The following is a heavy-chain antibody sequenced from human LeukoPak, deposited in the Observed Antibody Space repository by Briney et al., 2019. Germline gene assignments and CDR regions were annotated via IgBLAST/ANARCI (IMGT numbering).Heavy chain of an antibody. D-gene: IGHD3-9*01. CDR2: IKQDGSEK. Sequence: TGGSLRLSCAAAGFTFSSYWMNWLRQAPAQGLEWVATIKQDGSEKYYVDSLKGRFTISRDNAKNSLYLQMNNLRAEDTAVYYCATSRTLDHWGQGTLVIVSS. CDR1: GFTFSSYW. V-gene: IGHV3-7*05. J-gene: IGHJ1*01. CDR3: ATSRTLDH.